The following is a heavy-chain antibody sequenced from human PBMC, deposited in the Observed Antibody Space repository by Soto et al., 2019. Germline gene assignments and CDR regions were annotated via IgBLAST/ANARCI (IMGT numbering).Heavy chain of an antibody. D-gene: IGHD3-10*01. Sequence: ASVKVSCKTSGYTFSNYGITWVRQAPGQPLEWLGWISLYSDGTNYAQKFQGRVSMTTDTSTTTAYMELRSLRSDDTAVYYCAKITMVRGDLDYYGMDVWGQGTTVTVSS. J-gene: IGHJ6*02. CDR2: ISLYSDGT. CDR3: AKITMVRGDLDYYGMDV. V-gene: IGHV1-18*01. CDR1: GYTFSNYG.